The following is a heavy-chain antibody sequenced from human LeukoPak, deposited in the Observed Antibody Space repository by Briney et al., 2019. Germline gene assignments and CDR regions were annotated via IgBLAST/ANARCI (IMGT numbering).Heavy chain of an antibody. J-gene: IGHJ4*02. CDR2: IYYSGST. D-gene: IGHD2-8*02. CDR3: ARVRYWVDY. V-gene: IGHV4-61*05. CDR1: GGSISSSSYY. Sequence: SETLSLTCTVSGGSISSSSYYWGWIRQPPGKGLEWIGYIYYSGSTNYNPSLKSRVTISVDTSKNQFSLKLSSVTAADTAVYYCARVRYWVDYWGQGTLVTVSS.